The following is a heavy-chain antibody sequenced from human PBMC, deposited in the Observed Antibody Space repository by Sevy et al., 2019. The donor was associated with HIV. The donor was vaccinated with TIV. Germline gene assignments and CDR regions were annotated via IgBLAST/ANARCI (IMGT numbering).Heavy chain of an antibody. Sequence: SETLSLTWTVSGGSITSLYWNWIRQPPGKGLEWIANIYYNGHINHNPSLKSRVTLSLDTSKNQFSLRLSSVTAADTAMYYCAGENAWGRGYSWGQGTLVTVSS. V-gene: IGHV4-59*08. D-gene: IGHD1-26*01. CDR3: AGENAWGRGYS. J-gene: IGHJ4*02. CDR1: GGSITSLY. CDR2: IYYNGHI.